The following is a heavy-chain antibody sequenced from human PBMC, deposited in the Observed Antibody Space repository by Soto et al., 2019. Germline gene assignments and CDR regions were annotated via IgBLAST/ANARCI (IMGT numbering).Heavy chain of an antibody. J-gene: IGHJ5*02. D-gene: IGHD6-13*01. V-gene: IGHV2-26*04. CDR1: GFSLSNAGLG. CDR2: IFSNDEK. CDR3: ASTYSTSWYWFDP. Sequence: QVTVKESGPVLVKPTETLTLTCTASGFSLSNAGLGVSWIRQPPGKALEWLAHIFSNDEKSYSTSLKSRLTISKDTSKSQVVLTMTNMDPVDTATYYWASTYSTSWYWFDPWGQGTLVTLSS.